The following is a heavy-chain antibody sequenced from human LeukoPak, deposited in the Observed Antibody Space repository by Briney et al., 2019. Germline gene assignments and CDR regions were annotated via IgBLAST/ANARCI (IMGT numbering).Heavy chain of an antibody. V-gene: IGHV3-23*01. CDR2: ISGSGGST. CDR1: GFTFSGYA. J-gene: IGHJ5*02. CDR3: AKGMVDNWFDP. D-gene: IGHD2-15*01. Sequence: GGSLRLSCAASGFTFSGYAMSWVRQVPGTGLEWVSAISGSGGSTYYADSVKGRFTISRDNSKNTLYLQMNSLRAEDTAVYYCAKGMVDNWFDPWGQGTLVTVSS.